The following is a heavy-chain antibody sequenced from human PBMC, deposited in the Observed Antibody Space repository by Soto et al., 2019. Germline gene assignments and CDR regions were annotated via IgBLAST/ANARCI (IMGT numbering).Heavy chain of an antibody. D-gene: IGHD3-3*01. Sequence: SETLSLTCTVSGGSISNYYWSWVRQSPGRGLEWIGYVFYTGTTHYNPSLKSRVTISLDTSKNQFSLMLSSVTAADTAVYFCATEGLRGGLDDWGQGTLVPVAS. CDR2: VFYTGTT. CDR3: ATEGLRGGLDD. CDR1: GGSISNYY. V-gene: IGHV4-59*01. J-gene: IGHJ4*02.